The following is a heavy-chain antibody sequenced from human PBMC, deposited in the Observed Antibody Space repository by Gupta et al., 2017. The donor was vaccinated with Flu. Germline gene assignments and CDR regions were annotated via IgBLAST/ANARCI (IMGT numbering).Heavy chain of an antibody. V-gene: IGHV3-23*01. J-gene: IGHJ4*02. CDR3: AKANYDAHGLPQNYFDY. CDR2: MSGNFDST. Sequence: NSSSYAMRWVRQAPGKGLEWVAGMSGNFDSTHYADSVKGRFTISRDGPKNAVYLQMNNLRAEDTALYYCAKANYDAHGLPQNYFDYWGQGT. CDR1: NSSSYA. D-gene: IGHD5-12*01.